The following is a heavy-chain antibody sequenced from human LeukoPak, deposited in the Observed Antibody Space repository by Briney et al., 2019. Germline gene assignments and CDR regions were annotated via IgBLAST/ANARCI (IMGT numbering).Heavy chain of an antibody. Sequence: PSETLSLTCAVYGGSFSGYYWSWIRQPPGKGLEWIGEINHSGSTNYNPSLKSRVTISVDTSKNQFSLKLSSVTAADTAVYYCARVIDYDILTGRTYYFDYWGQGTLVTVSS. J-gene: IGHJ4*02. V-gene: IGHV4-34*01. CDR3: ARVIDYDILTGRTYYFDY. CDR2: INHSGST. CDR1: GGSFSGYY. D-gene: IGHD3-9*01.